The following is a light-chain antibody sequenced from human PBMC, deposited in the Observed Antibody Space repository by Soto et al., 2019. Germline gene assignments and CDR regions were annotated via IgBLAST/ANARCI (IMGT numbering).Light chain of an antibody. V-gene: IGKV1-39*01. CDR1: QSISSY. Sequence: DIQMTQSPSSLSASVGDRVTITCRASQSISSYLNWYQQKPGKAPKLLIYAASSLQSGVPSRFSGSGSGTDFNLTISSLQPEDCATYYCQQSYSTPLTVGGGTKVEIK. CDR3: QQSYSTPLT. CDR2: AAS. J-gene: IGKJ4*02.